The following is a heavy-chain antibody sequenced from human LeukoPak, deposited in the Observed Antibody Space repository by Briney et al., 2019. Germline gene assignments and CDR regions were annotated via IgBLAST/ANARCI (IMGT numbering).Heavy chain of an antibody. CDR1: RYTSTSYY. V-gene: IGHV1-46*01. J-gene: IGHJ4*02. CDR3: ARHDLGGTSPFVC. D-gene: IGHD4-23*01. Sequence: ASVKVSSKTSRYTSTSYYMHWARQAPGQGLEWMGIINPSGDSTTYPQKFQGRVTMTRDTSTSTVYMELSSLRSDDTAVYYCARHDLGGTSPFVCWAQRTLVTVSS. CDR2: INPSGDST.